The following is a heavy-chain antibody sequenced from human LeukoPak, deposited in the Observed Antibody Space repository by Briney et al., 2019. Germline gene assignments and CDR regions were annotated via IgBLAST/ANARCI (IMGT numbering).Heavy chain of an antibody. J-gene: IGHJ3*01. CDR2: IFSGGSM. CDR1: RFTFSSYE. V-gene: IGHV3-53*01. D-gene: IGHD2-8*01. CDR3: ARDVRGDAFDV. Sequence: QPGGSLRLSCATSRFTFSSYEMNWVRQAPGKGLEWVSVIFSGGSMYYADSVEGRFTISRDNSKNTLYLQMNSLRAEDTAVYYCARDVRGDAFDVWGQGTMVTVSS.